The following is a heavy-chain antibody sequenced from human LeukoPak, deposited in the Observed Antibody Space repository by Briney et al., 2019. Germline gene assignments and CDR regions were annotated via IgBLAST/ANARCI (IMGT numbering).Heavy chain of an antibody. J-gene: IGHJ6*04. Sequence: GASVKVSCKASGGTFSSYATSWVRQAPGQGLEWMGGIIPIFGTANYAQKFQGRVTITADESTSTAYMELSSLRSEDTAVYYCARIVPICSSTSCYDVWGKGTTVTVSS. V-gene: IGHV1-69*13. CDR3: ARIVPICSSTSCYDV. D-gene: IGHD2-2*01. CDR1: GGTFSSYA. CDR2: IIPIFGTA.